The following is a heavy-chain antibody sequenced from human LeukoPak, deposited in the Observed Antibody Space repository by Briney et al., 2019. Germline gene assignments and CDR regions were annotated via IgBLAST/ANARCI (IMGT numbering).Heavy chain of an antibody. Sequence: SETLSLTCAVYGGSFSGYYWSWIRQPPGKGLEWIWEINHSGSTNYNPSLKSRVTISVDTSKNQFSLKLSSVTAADTAVYYCARGAGRPRNYDFWSGYYPFDAFDIWGQGTMVTVSS. V-gene: IGHV4-34*01. J-gene: IGHJ3*02. CDR1: GGSFSGYY. D-gene: IGHD3-3*01. CDR2: INHSGST. CDR3: ARGAGRPRNYDFWSGYYPFDAFDI.